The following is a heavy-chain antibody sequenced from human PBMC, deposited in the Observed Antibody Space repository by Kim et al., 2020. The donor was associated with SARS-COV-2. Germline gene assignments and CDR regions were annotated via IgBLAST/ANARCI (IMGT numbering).Heavy chain of an antibody. J-gene: IGHJ4*02. D-gene: IGHD5-12*01. CDR2: ISPDGSLK. V-gene: IGHV3-7*02. CDR3: AAWLGPLSF. Sequence: GGSLRLSCTGSGFTFSGAWMSWLRQAAGKGLEWVAHISPDGSLKYYADSAKGRFTITKDNTRDFLLLQMNILRAEDSAVYHWAAWLGPLSFWGQGTVVT. CDR1: GFTFSGAW.